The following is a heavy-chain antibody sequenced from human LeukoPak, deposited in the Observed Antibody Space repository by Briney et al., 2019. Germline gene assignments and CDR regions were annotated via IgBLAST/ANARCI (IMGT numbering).Heavy chain of an antibody. V-gene: IGHV1-24*01. Sequence: GASVKVSCKVSGYTLTDLSMHWVRQAPGKGLEWMGGFDPEDGETIYAQKFQGRVTMTTDTSTSTAYMELRSLRSEDTAVYYCARDGLIHRSPFKRLFDPRGQGTLVTVSS. CDR2: FDPEDGET. J-gene: IGHJ5*02. CDR1: GYTLTDLS. CDR3: ARDGLIHRSPFKRLFDP. D-gene: IGHD6-19*01.